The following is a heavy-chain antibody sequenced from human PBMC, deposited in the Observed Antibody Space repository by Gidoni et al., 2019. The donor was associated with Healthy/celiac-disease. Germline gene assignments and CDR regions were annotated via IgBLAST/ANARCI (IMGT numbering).Heavy chain of an antibody. CDR1: GFTVSSNY. CDR2: IYSGGSK. D-gene: IGHD3-9*01. J-gene: IGHJ6*02. V-gene: IGHV3-53*01. Sequence: EVQLVESGGGLIQPGGSLRLPCAAFGFTVSSNYMSWVRQAPGKGLEWVSVIYSGGSKYYADSVKGRFTIYRDNSKNTLYLQMNSLRAEETAVYYCARDASVDYYYYYGMDVWGQGTTVTVSS. CDR3: ARDASVDYYYYYGMDV.